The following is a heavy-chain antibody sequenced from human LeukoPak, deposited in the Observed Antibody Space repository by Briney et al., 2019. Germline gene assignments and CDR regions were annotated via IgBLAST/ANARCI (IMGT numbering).Heavy chain of an antibody. D-gene: IGHD1-26*01. CDR2: IKQDGSEK. Sequence: PGGSLRLSCAASGFTFSSYWMSWVRQAPGKGLEWVANIKQDGSEKYYVDSVKGRFTIYRDNAKNSLYLQMNSLRAEDTAVYYCARDGAGAYFDYWGQGTLVTVSS. J-gene: IGHJ4*02. V-gene: IGHV3-7*01. CDR1: GFTFSSYW. CDR3: ARDGAGAYFDY.